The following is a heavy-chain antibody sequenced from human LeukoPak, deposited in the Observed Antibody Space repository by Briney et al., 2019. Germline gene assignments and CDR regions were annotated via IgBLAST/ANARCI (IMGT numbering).Heavy chain of an antibody. J-gene: IGHJ4*02. CDR2: ISSSSSYT. CDR3: ARAKGLLWFGIYSFDY. D-gene: IGHD3-10*01. V-gene: IGHV3-11*06. CDR1: GFTFSDYY. Sequence: GGSLRLSCAASGFTFSDYYMSWIRQAPGKGLEWVSYISSSSSYTNYADSVKGRFTISRDNAKNSLYLQMNSLRAEDTAVYYCARAKGLLWFGIYSFDYWGQGTLVTVSS.